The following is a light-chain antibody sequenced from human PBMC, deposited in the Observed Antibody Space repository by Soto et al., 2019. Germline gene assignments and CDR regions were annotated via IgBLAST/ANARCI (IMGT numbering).Light chain of an antibody. J-gene: IGKJ1*01. CDR3: QQRLNWPPG. V-gene: IGKV3-11*01. Sequence: EIVMTQSPATLSVSPGGRSTLSCRASQSVTNNFLAWYQQKPGQAPRLLIYDASNRATGVPARFSGSGSGTDFTLTISDLEPADFGLYYCQQRLNWPPGFGQGTKVDIK. CDR1: QSVTNN. CDR2: DAS.